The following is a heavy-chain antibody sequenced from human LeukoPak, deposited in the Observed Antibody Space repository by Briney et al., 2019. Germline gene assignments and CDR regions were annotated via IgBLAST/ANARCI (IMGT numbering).Heavy chain of an antibody. CDR2: IWSDGGT. J-gene: IGHJ4*02. CDR3: ARGLGSSSWYKRLGDY. V-gene: IGHV3-53*01. D-gene: IGHD6-13*01. CDR1: GFTVSNYY. Sequence: PGGSLRLSCAASGFTVSNYYMSWVRQAPGKGLEWVSVIWSDGGTYYADSVRGRFTISRDDSKNTLFLQMDSLRAEDTAVYYCARGLGSSSWYKRLGDYWGQGTLVTVSS.